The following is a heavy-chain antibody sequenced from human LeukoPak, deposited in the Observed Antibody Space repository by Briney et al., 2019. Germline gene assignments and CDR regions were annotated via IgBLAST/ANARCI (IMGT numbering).Heavy chain of an antibody. CDR3: ARDLRSGWYYFDF. CDR2: ISSSSDTT. J-gene: IGHJ4*02. V-gene: IGHV3-48*02. Sequence: GGSLRLSCAASGFTFSTYSMNWLRRAPGKGLEWVSYISSSSDTTYYADSVKGRFTISRDNAKDSLYLQMNSLKDQDTAVYYCARDLRSGWYYFDFWGQGTLVTVSS. D-gene: IGHD6-19*01. CDR1: GFTFSTYS.